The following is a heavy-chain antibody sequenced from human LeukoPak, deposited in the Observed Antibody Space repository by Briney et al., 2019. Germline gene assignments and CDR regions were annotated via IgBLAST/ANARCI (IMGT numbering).Heavy chain of an antibody. J-gene: IGHJ4*02. CDR1: GFTLSSHS. Sequence: GGSQRLSCAAYGFTLSSHSMNWVRQAPGKGLEWVSSISSSSSYIHSADSVKGRFTISRDNAKNSLYLQMNSLRAEDTAVYYCARDLYDSGAYSSPIDYWGQGTLVTVSS. CDR2: ISSSSSYI. D-gene: IGHD3-22*01. V-gene: IGHV3-21*01. CDR3: ARDLYDSGAYSSPIDY.